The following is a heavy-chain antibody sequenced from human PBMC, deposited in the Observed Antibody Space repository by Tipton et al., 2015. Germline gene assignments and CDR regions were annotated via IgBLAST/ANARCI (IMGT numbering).Heavy chain of an antibody. V-gene: IGHV1-69*01. Sequence: QSGPEVKKPGSSVDISCKVFADFFNNYIISWVRQAPGQGLEWMGGTIPVFGISRYAQKFQDRVSITADEFTKTAHMGLRSLTYEDTATYYCALGDNIVFPNPDTHDYYYGMDVWGQGTTVTVSS. D-gene: IGHD2/OR15-2a*01. J-gene: IGHJ6*02. CDR1: ADFFNNYI. CDR3: ALGDNIVFPNPDTHDYYYGMDV. CDR2: TIPVFGIS.